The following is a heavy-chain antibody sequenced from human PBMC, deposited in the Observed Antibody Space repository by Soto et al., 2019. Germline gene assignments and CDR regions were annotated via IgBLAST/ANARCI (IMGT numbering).Heavy chain of an antibody. CDR2: ISDSGGST. CDR3: AKVSSSWYSGFFDL. D-gene: IGHD6-13*01. V-gene: IGHV3-23*01. Sequence: EVQLLESGGGLVQPGGSLRLSCTASGFTFSSHAMTWVRQAPGKGLEWVSGISDSGGSTYYADSVKGRFTIPRDNSMNTLYLQMNTLRAEDTAVYYCAKVSSSWYSGFFDLWGQGTLVTVSS. CDR1: GFTFSSHA. J-gene: IGHJ4*02.